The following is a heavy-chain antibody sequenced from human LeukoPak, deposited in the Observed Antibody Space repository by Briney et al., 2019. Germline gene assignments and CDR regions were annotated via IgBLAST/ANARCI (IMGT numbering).Heavy chain of an antibody. CDR3: ARPLSGYSSSLGY. CDR2: IFSGGRI. Sequence: GGSLRLSCAASEFWVSDNYMSWVRQAPGKGPEWVSVIFSGGRIYYADSVRGRFTISRDNAKNTLYLQMNSLRAEDTAVYYCARPLSGYSSSLGYWGQGTLVTVSS. D-gene: IGHD6-6*01. V-gene: IGHV3-66*04. CDR1: EFWVSDNY. J-gene: IGHJ4*02.